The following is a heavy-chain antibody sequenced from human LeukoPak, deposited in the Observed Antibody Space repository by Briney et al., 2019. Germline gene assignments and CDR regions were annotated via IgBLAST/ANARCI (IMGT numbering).Heavy chain of an antibody. V-gene: IGHV4-38-2*01. CDR2: FYNSGRT. J-gene: IGHJ6*03. D-gene: IGHD2-15*01. CDR1: GYSISSGYY. CDR3: ARRGYCSGGSCGYMDV. Sequence: SXXLSLTCAVSGYSISSGYYWGGIGPPPGKGREGIGSFYNSGRTYYNPSLKRRVTIEEEKAKNSLSMKMSSVTAADTAVYYCARRGYCSGGSCGYMDVWGKGTTVTVSS.